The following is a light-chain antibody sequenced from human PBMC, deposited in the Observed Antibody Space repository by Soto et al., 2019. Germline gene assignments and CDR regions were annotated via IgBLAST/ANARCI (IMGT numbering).Light chain of an antibody. Sequence: AIQLTQSPSSLSASVGDRVTITCRASQGISSALAWYQQKPGKAPKLLIYDASSLESGVPSRFSGSGSGTDFTLTISSLQPEDFATDYCQQFNSYRFTFGPGTKVDIK. CDR2: DAS. J-gene: IGKJ3*01. CDR3: QQFNSYRFT. V-gene: IGKV1-13*02. CDR1: QGISSA.